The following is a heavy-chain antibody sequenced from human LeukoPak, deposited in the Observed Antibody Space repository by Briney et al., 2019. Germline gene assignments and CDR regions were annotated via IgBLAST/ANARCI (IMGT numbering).Heavy chain of an antibody. CDR1: GFTFSSHS. J-gene: IGHJ6*03. Sequence: PGGSLRLSCAASGFTFSSHSMNWVRQAPGKGLEWVSYISSSSSTIFYADSGRGRFTISRYNAKNSLYLQMNSLRAEDTAVYYGARGDTVTTNYYYYYMDVWGRGTTVTVSS. D-gene: IGHD4-11*01. V-gene: IGHV3-48*01. CDR2: ISSSSSTI. CDR3: ARGDTVTTNYYYYYMDV.